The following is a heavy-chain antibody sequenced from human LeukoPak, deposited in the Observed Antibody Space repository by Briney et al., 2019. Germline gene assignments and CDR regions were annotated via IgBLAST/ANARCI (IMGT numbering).Heavy chain of an antibody. CDR2: ISSSGSSK. Sequence: GGSLRLSCAAFGFTFDSYDINWVRQAPGKGLEWVSLISSSGSSKDYADSVKGRFTISRDNTKNLLYLQMNSLRVEDTALYYRAREGISGLDYWGQGTLVTVSS. CDR1: GFTFDSYD. CDR3: AREGISGLDY. D-gene: IGHD3/OR15-3a*01. V-gene: IGHV3-48*03. J-gene: IGHJ4*02.